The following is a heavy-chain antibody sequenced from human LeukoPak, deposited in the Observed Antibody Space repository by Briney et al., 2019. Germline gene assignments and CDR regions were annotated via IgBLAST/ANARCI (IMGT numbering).Heavy chain of an antibody. Sequence: SVKVSCKASGGTFSSYAISWVRQAPGQGLAWMGGIIPIFGTANYAQKFQGRVTITADESTSTAYMELSSLRSEDTAVYYCARDCSSTSCHSAYDYWGQGTLVTVSS. CDR1: GGTFSSYA. V-gene: IGHV1-69*13. CDR2: IIPIFGTA. CDR3: ARDCSSTSCHSAYDY. J-gene: IGHJ4*02. D-gene: IGHD2-2*02.